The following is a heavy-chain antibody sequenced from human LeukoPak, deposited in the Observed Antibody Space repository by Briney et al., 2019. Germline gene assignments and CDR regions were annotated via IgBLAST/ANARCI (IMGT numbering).Heavy chain of an antibody. CDR2: IIPIFGTA. J-gene: IGHJ3*02. CDR1: VGTFSSYA. Sequence: GASVKVSCKACVGTFSSYAISWVRQAPGQGLEWMGGIIPIFGTANYAQKFQGRVTITTDKSTSTAYLELSSLRPEDTAVYYCATAHYGSGMGDAFDIWGQGTMVTVSS. D-gene: IGHD3-10*01. CDR3: ATAHYGSGMGDAFDI. V-gene: IGHV1-69*05.